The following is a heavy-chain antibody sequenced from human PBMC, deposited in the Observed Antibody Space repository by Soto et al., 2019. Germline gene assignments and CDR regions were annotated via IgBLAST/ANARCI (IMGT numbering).Heavy chain of an antibody. CDR3: GKDFQPEGRLEIGH. J-gene: IGHJ4*02. CDR1: GFTFRAYT. CDR2: IYGDGRRT. Sequence: EVQLLESGGDLVQPGGSLRLSCSASGFTFRAYTMNWVRQAPGKGLEWVSGIYGDGRRTFYADSVRGRFTISRDNSGKTLYLEMNNPRSPDTAGYYRGKDFQPEGRLEIGHLGQGTLVTVSP. V-gene: IGHV3-23*03. D-gene: IGHD1-1*01.